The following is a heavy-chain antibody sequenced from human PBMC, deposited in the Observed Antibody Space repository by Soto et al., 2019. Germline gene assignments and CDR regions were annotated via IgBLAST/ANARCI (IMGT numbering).Heavy chain of an antibody. J-gene: IGHJ4*02. D-gene: IGHD6-6*01. CDR3: AKDPSSIAARPYYFDY. V-gene: IGHV3-23*01. CDR2: ISGSGGST. CDR1: GFTFSSYA. Sequence: EVQLLESGGGLVQPGGSLRLSCAASGFTFSSYAMSWVRQAPGKGLEGVSAISGSGGSTYYADSVKGRFTISRDNSKNTLYLQMNSLRAEDTAVYYCAKDPSSIAARPYYFDYWGQGTLVTVSS.